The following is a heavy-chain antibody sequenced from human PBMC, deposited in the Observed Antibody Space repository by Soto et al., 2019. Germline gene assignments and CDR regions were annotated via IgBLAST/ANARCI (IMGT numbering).Heavy chain of an antibody. CDR3: AKQRSSTSCYAPDY. CDR1: GFTFSSYS. D-gene: IGHD2-2*01. Sequence: GGSLRLSCAASGFTFSSYSMNWVRQAPGKGLEWVSYISSSSSTIYYADSVKGRFTISRDNAKNSLYLQMNSLRAEDTAVYYCAKQRSSTSCYAPDYWGQGTLVTVSS. CDR2: ISSSSSTI. V-gene: IGHV3-48*01. J-gene: IGHJ4*02.